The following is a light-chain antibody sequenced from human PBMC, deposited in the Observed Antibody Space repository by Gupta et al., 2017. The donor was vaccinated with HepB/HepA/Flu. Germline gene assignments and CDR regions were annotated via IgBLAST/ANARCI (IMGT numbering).Light chain of an antibody. V-gene: IGLV2-23*02. CDR1: SSEVGSYNF. Sequence: SALTQPASVSGSPGQSITISCTGTSSEVGSYNFVSWYQQHPGKAPKLMIYEVSNRPSGVANRFSGSKSGNTASLTISGLQAEDDADYYCFSYAGSSTMVFGGGTKLTVL. J-gene: IGLJ2*01. CDR2: EVS. CDR3: FSYAGSSTMV.